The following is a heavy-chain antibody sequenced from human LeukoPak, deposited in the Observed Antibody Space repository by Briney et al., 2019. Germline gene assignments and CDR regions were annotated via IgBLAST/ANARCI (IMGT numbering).Heavy chain of an antibody. V-gene: IGHV4-39*01. Sequence: SETLSLTCTVSGGSISSSSYYWGWIRQPPGKGLEWIGSIYYSGSTYYNPSLKSRVTISVDTSKNQFSPKLSSVAAADTAVYYCARHPVLITIFGVVKFYYMDVWGKGTTVTVSS. D-gene: IGHD3-3*01. CDR1: GGSISSSSYY. CDR3: ARHPVLITIFGVVKFYYMDV. J-gene: IGHJ6*03. CDR2: IYYSGST.